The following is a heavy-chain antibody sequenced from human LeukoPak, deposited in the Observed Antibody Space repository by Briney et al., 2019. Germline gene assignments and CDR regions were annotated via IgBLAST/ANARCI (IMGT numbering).Heavy chain of an antibody. CDR1: GGTSSSYT. V-gene: IGHV1-69*04. CDR2: IIPIVGVE. J-gene: IGHJ4*02. Sequence: SVKVSCKASGGTSSSYTISWVRQAPGQGLEWMGRIIPIVGVENYAQKFQGRVTTTADKLTSSAYMELRSLRSDDTAVYYCARDLYYYGSGSYFGGYWGQGTLVTVSS. CDR3: ARDLYYYGSGSYFGGY. D-gene: IGHD3-10*01.